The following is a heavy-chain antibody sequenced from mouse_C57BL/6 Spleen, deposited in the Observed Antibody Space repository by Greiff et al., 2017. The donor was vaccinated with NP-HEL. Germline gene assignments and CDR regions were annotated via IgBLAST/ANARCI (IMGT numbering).Heavy chain of an antibody. V-gene: IGHV5-16*01. CDR2: INYDGSST. CDR1: GFTFSDSY. Sequence: EVQRVESEGGLVQPGSSMKLSCTASGFTFSDSYMAWVRQVPEKGLEWVANINYDGSSTYYLDSLKSRFLISRDNAKNIRSLQMISLKSADTATYYCAREITTARGAMDYWGQGTTVTVSS. CDR3: AREITTARGAMDY. J-gene: IGHJ4*01. D-gene: IGHD1-2*01.